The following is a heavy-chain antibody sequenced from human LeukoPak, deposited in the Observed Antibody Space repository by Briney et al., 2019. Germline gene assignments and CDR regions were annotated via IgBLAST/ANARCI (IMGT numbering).Heavy chain of an antibody. V-gene: IGHV4-59*01. CDR2: IYYSGST. CDR3: ARWELRDAFDI. CDR1: GGSISSYY. D-gene: IGHD1-26*01. Sequence: PPETLSLTCTVSGGSISSYYWSWIRQPPGKGLEWIGYIYYSGSTNYNPSLKSRVTISVDTSKNQFSLKLSSVTAADTAVYYCARWELRDAFDIWGQGTMVTVSS. J-gene: IGHJ3*02.